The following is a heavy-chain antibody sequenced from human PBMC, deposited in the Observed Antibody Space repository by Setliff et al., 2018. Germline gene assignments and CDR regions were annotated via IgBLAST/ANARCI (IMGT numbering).Heavy chain of an antibody. CDR2: ITNKPYDYTT. CDR3: ASFFAYCGGDCHYRY. D-gene: IGHD2-21*02. V-gene: IGHV3-72*01. J-gene: IGHJ4*01. CDR1: SDHF. Sequence: PGGSLRLSCTARSDHFIDWVRQAPGKGLEWVGRITNKPYDYTTQYAASVKGRFIISRNGSKNSVNLLMNSLKTEDTAVYYCASFFAYCGGDCHYRYWGQGTLVTVSS.